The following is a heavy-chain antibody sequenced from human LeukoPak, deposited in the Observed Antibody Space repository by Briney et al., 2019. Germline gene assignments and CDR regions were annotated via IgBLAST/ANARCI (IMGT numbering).Heavy chain of an antibody. CDR3: ARGSVEDYVWGSYRSSWFDP. CDR1: GFTFSSYA. Sequence: GGSLRLSCAASGFTFSSYAMHWVRQAPGKGLEWVAVISYDGSNKYYADSVKGRFTISRDNSKNTLYLQMNSLRAEDTAVYYCARGSVEDYVWGSYRSSWFDPWGQGTLVTVSS. J-gene: IGHJ5*02. CDR2: ISYDGSNK. D-gene: IGHD3-16*02. V-gene: IGHV3-30-3*01.